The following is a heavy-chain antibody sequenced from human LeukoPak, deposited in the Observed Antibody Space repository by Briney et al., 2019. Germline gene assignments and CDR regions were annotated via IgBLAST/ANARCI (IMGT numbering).Heavy chain of an antibody. CDR3: AKAAMEYYGSGSYYRFPY. J-gene: IGHJ4*02. D-gene: IGHD3-10*01. CDR1: GFTFSSYA. CDR2: ISGSGGST. V-gene: IGHV3-23*01. Sequence: GGSLRLSCAASGFTFSSYAMSWVRQAPGKGLEWVSAISGSGGSTYYADSAKGRFTISRDNSKNTLYLQMNSLRAEDTAVYYCAKAAMEYYGSGSYYRFPYWGQGTLVTVSS.